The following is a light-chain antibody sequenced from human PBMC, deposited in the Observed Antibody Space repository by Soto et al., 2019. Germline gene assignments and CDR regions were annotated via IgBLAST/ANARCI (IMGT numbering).Light chain of an antibody. Sequence: QSVLTQPASVSGSPGQSITISCTGTSSDVGGYNYVSWYQQHPGKAPKLMIYGVNNRPSGVSNRFSGSKSGNTASLTISGLHTEDDADYYCSSYTSISTYVSGTGTKVTVL. CDR1: SSDVGGYNY. V-gene: IGLV2-14*03. CDR3: SSYTSISTYV. CDR2: GVN. J-gene: IGLJ1*01.